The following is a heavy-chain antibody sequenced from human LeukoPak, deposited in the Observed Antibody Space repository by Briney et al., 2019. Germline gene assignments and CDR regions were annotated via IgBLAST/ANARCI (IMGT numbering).Heavy chain of an antibody. D-gene: IGHD2-21*02. CDR1: GFPFSNYA. Sequence: GGSLRLSCEASGFPFSNYAMHWVRQAPGKGLEWVTVISYDGSNKYYAGSVKGRFTISRDNSKNTLYLQMNSLRAEDTAVYYCAKDWVTAIDYWGQGTLVTVSS. CDR3: AKDWVTAIDY. V-gene: IGHV3-30*18. J-gene: IGHJ4*02. CDR2: ISYDGSNK.